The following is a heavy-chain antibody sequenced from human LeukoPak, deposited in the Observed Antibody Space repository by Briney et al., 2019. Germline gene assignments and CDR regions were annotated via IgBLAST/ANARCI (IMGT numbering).Heavy chain of an antibody. Sequence: GALRLSCAASGFTFSSYGMHWVRQAPGKGLGWVAVISYDGSNKYYADSVKGRFTISRDNSKNTLYLQMNSLRAEDTAVYYCAKDISKWERKGYFDYWGQGTLVTVSS. CDR1: GFTFSSYG. CDR3: AKDISKWERKGYFDY. D-gene: IGHD1-26*01. V-gene: IGHV3-30*18. CDR2: ISYDGSNK. J-gene: IGHJ4*02.